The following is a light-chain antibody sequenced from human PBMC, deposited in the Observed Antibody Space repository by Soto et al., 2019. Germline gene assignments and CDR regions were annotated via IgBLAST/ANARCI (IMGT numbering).Light chain of an antibody. J-gene: IGKJ3*01. Sequence: DIQMTQSPSSLSASVGDRVTITCRASQDISNYLAWYQQKPGEAPKSLIFAASSLHSGVPSKFSGSGSGTDFTLTILSLQPEDFATYFCQQYFSHPPTFGPGTEVDL. CDR2: AAS. CDR3: QQYFSHPPT. CDR1: QDISNY. V-gene: IGKV1-16*02.